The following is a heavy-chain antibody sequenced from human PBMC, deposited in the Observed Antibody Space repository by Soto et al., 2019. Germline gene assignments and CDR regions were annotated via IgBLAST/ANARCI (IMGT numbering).Heavy chain of an antibody. D-gene: IGHD6-6*01. V-gene: IGHV5-51*01. J-gene: IGHJ6*02. Sequence: GESLKISCKGSGYSFTSYWIGWVRQMPGKGLEWMGIIYPGDSDTRYSQSFQGQVTISADKSISTAYLQWSSLKASDTAMYYCARRSSSISHYYGMDVWGQGTTVTVSS. CDR3: ARRSSSISHYYGMDV. CDR1: GYSFTSYW. CDR2: IYPGDSDT.